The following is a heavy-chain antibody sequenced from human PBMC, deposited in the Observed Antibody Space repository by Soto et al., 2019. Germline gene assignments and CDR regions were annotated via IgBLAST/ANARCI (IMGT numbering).Heavy chain of an antibody. Sequence: GGSLRLSCAASGFTFSSYWMSWVRQAPGKGLEWVANIKQDGSEKYYVDSVKGRFTISRDNAKNSLYLQMNSLRAEDTAVYYCARVVRYYDSSGYVDYWGQGTLVTVSS. CDR3: ARVVRYYDSSGYVDY. CDR2: IKQDGSEK. CDR1: GFTFSSYW. D-gene: IGHD3-22*01. V-gene: IGHV3-7*01. J-gene: IGHJ4*02.